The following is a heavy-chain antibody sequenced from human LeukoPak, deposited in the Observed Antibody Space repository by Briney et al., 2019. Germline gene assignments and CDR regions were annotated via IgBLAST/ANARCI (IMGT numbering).Heavy chain of an antibody. CDR3: AIVESPLRTYAAWDV. J-gene: IGHJ6*02. D-gene: IGHD1-1*01. CDR1: GYTCTGYY. Sequence: ASVKVSCKASGYTCTGYYMHWVRQAPGQGLEWMGWSNPNSGGTNYAQKFQGWVTMTRDKSISRAYIELRRLRSHDTAVYYSAIVESPLRTYAAWDVWGQGTTVTVSS. CDR2: SNPNSGGT. V-gene: IGHV1-2*04.